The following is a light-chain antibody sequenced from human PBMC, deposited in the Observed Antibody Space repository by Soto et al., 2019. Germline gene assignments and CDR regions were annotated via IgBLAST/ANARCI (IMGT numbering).Light chain of an antibody. Sequence: PMIPSPSSLSAFVGDRDTITCRASQGIAPYLAWFQQIPGKVPKLLIYATSTLQSGVPSRVSGSGSGTDFTLTISSLQPEDVGTNYCQQYNSAPLTFGGRTKVDIK. CDR1: QGIAPY. CDR2: ATS. J-gene: IGKJ4*02. CDR3: QQYNSAPLT. V-gene: IGKV1-27*01.